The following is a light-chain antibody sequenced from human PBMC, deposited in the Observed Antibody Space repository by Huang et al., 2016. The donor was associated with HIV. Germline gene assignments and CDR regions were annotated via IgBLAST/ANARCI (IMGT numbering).Light chain of an antibody. J-gene: IGKJ4*01. V-gene: IGKV3-15*01. CDR2: GAS. CDR3: QQYNNWPPLT. CDR1: QNVNTD. Sequence: EVVITQSPAILSVSPGERATLSCRAMQNVNTDLVWYKHNPGQAHRLLIYGASTRATGIPARFSGNGSETEFTLTISSLQSEDFAIYYCQQYNNWPPLTFGGGTKVEIK.